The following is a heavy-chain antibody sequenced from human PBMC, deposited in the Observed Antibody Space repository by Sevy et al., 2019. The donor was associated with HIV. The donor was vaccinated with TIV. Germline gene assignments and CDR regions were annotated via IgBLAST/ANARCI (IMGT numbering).Heavy chain of an antibody. D-gene: IGHD2-2*01. Sequence: SKTLSLTCAVHDGSLSGYYWNWIRQLPGKGLEWIGEINESGIAYYNPTLKSRVTISVDTSKKQFSLKLNSVTAADTAVYFCARSPPVVVVPGAPSWFDPWGQGTLVTVSS. V-gene: IGHV4-34*01. CDR2: INESGIA. CDR3: ARSPPVVVVPGAPSWFDP. J-gene: IGHJ5*02. CDR1: DGSLSGYY.